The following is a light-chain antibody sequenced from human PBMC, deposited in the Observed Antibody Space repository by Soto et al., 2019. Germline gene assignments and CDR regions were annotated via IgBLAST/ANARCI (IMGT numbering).Light chain of an antibody. J-gene: IGKJ1*01. CDR1: QSVRTNY. V-gene: IGKV3-20*01. Sequence: ENVLTQSPGTLSLSPGERATLSCRASQSVRTNYLAWYQQKPGQAPRLLIYGASNRATGIPDRFSGSGSGTDFTLTISRLEPEDFAVYYWQQYGSSGTFGQGTKVDIK. CDR3: QQYGSSGT. CDR2: GAS.